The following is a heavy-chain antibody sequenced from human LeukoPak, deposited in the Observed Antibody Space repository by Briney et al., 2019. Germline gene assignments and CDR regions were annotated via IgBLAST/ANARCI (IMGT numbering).Heavy chain of an antibody. CDR3: VSDGEDFNFDY. J-gene: IGHJ4*02. CDR2: INGDGSTT. V-gene: IGHV3-74*01. Sequence: GGSLRLSCAASGFTFSSYWMRWVRQAPGKGLVWVSRINGDGSTTNYAASVYGRFTISSDNAKTTLYLQMSSLTDDDTAVYYRVSDGEDFNFDYWGQGSLVTVSS. D-gene: IGHD2-21*01. CDR1: GFTFSSYW.